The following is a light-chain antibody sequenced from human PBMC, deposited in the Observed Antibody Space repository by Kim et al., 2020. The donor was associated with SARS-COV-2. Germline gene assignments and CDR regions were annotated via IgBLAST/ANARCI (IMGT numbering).Light chain of an antibody. CDR1: QCISSH. CDR3: QQVHSYQIT. Sequence: FVGHRVSIPCRPSQCISSHLAWYQQQPGKAPKLLIYGASTLQSGVPSRFSGSGSGTDFTLTISSLQPEDFATYFCQQVHSYQITFGQGTRLEIK. J-gene: IGKJ5*01. CDR2: GAS. V-gene: IGKV1-9*01.